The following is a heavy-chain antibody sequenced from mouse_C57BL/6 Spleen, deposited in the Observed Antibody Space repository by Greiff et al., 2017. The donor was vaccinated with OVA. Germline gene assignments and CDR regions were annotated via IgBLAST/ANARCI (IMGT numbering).Heavy chain of an antibody. D-gene: IGHD1-1*01. CDR1: GYAFSSSW. Sequence: QVQLQQSGPELVKPGASVKISCKASGYAFSSSWMNWVKQRPGKGLEWIGRIYPGDGDTNYNGKFKGKATLTADKSSSTAYMQLSSLTSEDSAVYYCASGITTVVPPFDYWGQGTTLTVSS. CDR3: ASGITTVVPPFDY. J-gene: IGHJ2*01. V-gene: IGHV1-82*01. CDR2: IYPGDGDT.